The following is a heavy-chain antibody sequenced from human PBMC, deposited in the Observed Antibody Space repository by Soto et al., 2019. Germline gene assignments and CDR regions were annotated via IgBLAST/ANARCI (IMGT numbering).Heavy chain of an antibody. V-gene: IGHV4-4*02. D-gene: IGHD2-8*01. Sequence: QVQLQESGPGLVKPSGTLSLTCGVSGGSISSSNWWSLVRQPPGKGLEWIGEIHHSGISKYNPSLQSRLTISLDKSKNHFSLQLTSVTAADTAVYYCARACLNGICYTQGLDLWGQGTLVLVSS. J-gene: IGHJ4*02. CDR3: ARACLNGICYTQGLDL. CDR2: IHHSGIS. CDR1: GGSISSSNW.